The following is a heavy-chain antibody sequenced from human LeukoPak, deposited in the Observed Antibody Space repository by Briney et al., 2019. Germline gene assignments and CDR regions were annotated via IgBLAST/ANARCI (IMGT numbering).Heavy chain of an antibody. CDR1: GYTFTSYY. CDR2: INPSGGST. CDR3: ARGYCSGGSCDWFDP. D-gene: IGHD2-15*01. J-gene: IGHJ5*02. V-gene: IGHV1-46*01. Sequence: ASVKVSCKASGYTFTSYYMHWVRQAPGQGLEWMGIINPSGGSTSYAQKFQGRVTMTRDTSTSTVYMEPSSLRSEDTAVYYCARGYCSGGSCDWFDPWGQGTLVTVSS.